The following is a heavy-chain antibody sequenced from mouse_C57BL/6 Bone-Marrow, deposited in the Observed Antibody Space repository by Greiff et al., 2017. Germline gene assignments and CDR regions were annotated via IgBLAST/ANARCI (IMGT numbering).Heavy chain of an antibody. CDR1: GYTFTSYG. Sequence: VKLQESGAELARPGASVKLSCKASGYTFTSYGISWVKQRTGQGLEWIGEIYPRSGNTYYNEKFKGKATLTADKSSSTAYMELRSLTSEDSAVYFCAFITTVVTYYYAMDYWGQGTSVTVSS. CDR2: IYPRSGNT. D-gene: IGHD1-1*01. V-gene: IGHV1-81*01. CDR3: AFITTVVTYYYAMDY. J-gene: IGHJ4*01.